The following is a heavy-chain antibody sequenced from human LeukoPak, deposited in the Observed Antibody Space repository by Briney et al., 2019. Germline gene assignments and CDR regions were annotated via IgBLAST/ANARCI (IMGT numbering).Heavy chain of an antibody. J-gene: IGHJ3*02. Sequence: ASVKVSCKASGYTFTSYYMHWVRQAPGQGLEWMGWINPNSGGTKYAQRFQGRVTMTRDTSINTAYMELSRLRSDDTAVYYCARATYYYDSSGYYDAFDIWGQGTMVTVSS. CDR2: INPNSGGT. D-gene: IGHD3-22*01. CDR1: GYTFTSYY. CDR3: ARATYYYDSSGYYDAFDI. V-gene: IGHV1-2*02.